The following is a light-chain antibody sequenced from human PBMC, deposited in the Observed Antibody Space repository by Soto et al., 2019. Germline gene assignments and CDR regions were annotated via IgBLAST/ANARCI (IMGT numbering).Light chain of an antibody. CDR3: QQRSNWTPRVT. CDR1: QSVSSY. CDR2: DAS. J-gene: IGKJ3*01. V-gene: IGKV3-11*01. Sequence: EIVLTQSPATLSLSPGERATLSCRASQSVSSYLAWYQQKPGQAPRLLIYDASNRATGIPARFSGSGSGTDFALTISSLEPEDFAVYYYQQRSNWTPRVTFGPGTKVDIK.